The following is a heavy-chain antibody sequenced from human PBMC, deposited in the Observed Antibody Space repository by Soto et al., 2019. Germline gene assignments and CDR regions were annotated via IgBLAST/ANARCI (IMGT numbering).Heavy chain of an antibody. Sequence: QVQLVESGGGVVQPGRSLRLSCAASGFTFSSYGMHWVRQAPGKGLEWVAVISYDGSNKYYADSVKGRFTISRDNSKNTLDLQMNSLTSEYTAVYYCGKARKVDYSSAGGMHVCGQGTTVSVS. V-gene: IGHV3-30*18. D-gene: IGHD6-25*01. J-gene: IGHJ6*02. CDR3: GKARKVDYSSAGGMHV. CDR2: ISYDGSNK. CDR1: GFTFSSYG.